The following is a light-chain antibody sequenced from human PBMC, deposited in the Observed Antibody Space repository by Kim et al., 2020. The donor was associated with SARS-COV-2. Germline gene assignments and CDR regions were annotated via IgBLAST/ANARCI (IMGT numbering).Light chain of an antibody. CDR2: GAS. J-gene: IGKJ4*01. CDR1: QSVRSN. CDR3: QQYDNWPPLT. V-gene: IGKV3-15*01. Sequence: EIVMTQSPATLSVSPGDRVTLSCRASQSVRSNLAWYQQKPGQAPRLLIYGASTRATGVPASISGSGSGTEFTLTISSLQSEDFAVYFCQQYDNWPPLTFGGGTKVDIK.